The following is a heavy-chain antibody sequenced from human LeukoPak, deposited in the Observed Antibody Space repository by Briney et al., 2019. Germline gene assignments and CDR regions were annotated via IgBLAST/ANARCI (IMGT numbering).Heavy chain of an antibody. V-gene: IGHV4-4*02. J-gene: IGHJ3*02. Sequence: SETLSLTCAVSGGSISSSNWWSWVHQPPGKGLEWIGEIYHSGSTNYNPSLKSRVAISVDTSKNQFSLRLTSVTAADTAVYYCAREFIEISGYADAFDIWGQGTMVTVSS. CDR1: GGSISSSNW. D-gene: IGHD5-18*01. CDR3: AREFIEISGYADAFDI. CDR2: IYHSGST.